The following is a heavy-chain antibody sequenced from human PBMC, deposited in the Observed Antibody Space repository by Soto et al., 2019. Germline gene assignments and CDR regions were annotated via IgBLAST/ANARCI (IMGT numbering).Heavy chain of an antibody. D-gene: IGHD3-10*01. V-gene: IGHV1-3*01. J-gene: IGHJ6*02. Sequence: QVQLVQSGAEVKKPGASVKVSCKASGYTFTSYAMHWVRQAPGQRLEWMGWINAGNGNTKYSQKFQGRVTITRDTSASTAYMELSSLRSEDTAVYYCAREPRPYYYGSGTDYDGMDVWGQGTTVTGSS. CDR2: INAGNGNT. CDR3: AREPRPYYYGSGTDYDGMDV. CDR1: GYTFTSYA.